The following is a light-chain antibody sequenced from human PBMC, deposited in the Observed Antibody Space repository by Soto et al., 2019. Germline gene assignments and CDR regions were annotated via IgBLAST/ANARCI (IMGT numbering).Light chain of an antibody. CDR2: GTS. CDR1: QSFRSN. V-gene: IGKV3-15*01. CDR3: QQYYNWPLT. Sequence: VMSHSPSTLSVYPGERATLYCRASQSFRSNVAWYQQKPGQAPRLLIYGTSTRVTGIPARFSGSGSGTEFTLTISSLQSEDFAVYYCQQYYNWPLTFGGGTKVDIK. J-gene: IGKJ4*01.